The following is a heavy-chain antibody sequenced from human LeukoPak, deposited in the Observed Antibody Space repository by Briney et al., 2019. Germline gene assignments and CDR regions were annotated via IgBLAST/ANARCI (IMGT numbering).Heavy chain of an antibody. CDR1: GYTFTSYD. D-gene: IGHD3-3*01. Sequence: ASVKVSCKASGYTFTSYDINWVRQATGQGLEWMGWMNPNSGNTGYAQKFQGRVTITRNTSISTAYMELSSLRSEDTAVYYCARGGAPPPLYDFWSGYYTGEHYYYYYMDVWGKGTTVTVSS. CDR2: MNPNSGNT. J-gene: IGHJ6*03. V-gene: IGHV1-8*03. CDR3: ARGGAPPPLYDFWSGYYTGEHYYYYYMDV.